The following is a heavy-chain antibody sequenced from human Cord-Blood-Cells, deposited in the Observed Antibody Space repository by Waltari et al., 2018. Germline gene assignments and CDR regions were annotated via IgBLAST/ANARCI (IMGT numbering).Heavy chain of an antibody. V-gene: IGHV3-74*01. Sequence: EVQLLESGGALVQPGGSLRLSCAAPGFTLRSSWMHSVRHAPGNGLVWVSRINSDGSSTSYADSVKGRSTISRDNAKNTLYLQMNSLRAEDTAVYYCARDPVSSSSLDYWGQGTLVTVSS. CDR3: ARDPVSSSSLDY. D-gene: IGHD6-6*01. J-gene: IGHJ4*02. CDR1: GFTLRSSW. CDR2: INSDGSST.